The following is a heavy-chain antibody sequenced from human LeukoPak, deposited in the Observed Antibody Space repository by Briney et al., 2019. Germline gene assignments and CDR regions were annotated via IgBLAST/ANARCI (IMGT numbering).Heavy chain of an antibody. CDR1: GLTFITFW. J-gene: IGHJ4*02. CDR3: ARGGTFVSDY. D-gene: IGHD1-1*01. Sequence: GGPLRLSCEASGLTFITFWMSWVRQAPGKGLEWVANINQDGSEKYYVDSMKGRFTVSRDNAKNSLYLQMDSLRAEDTAVYYCARGGTFVSDYWGQGTLATVSS. CDR2: INQDGSEK. V-gene: IGHV3-7*01.